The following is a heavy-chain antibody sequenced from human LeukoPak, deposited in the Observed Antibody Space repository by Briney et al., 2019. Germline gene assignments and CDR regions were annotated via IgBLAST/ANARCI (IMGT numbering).Heavy chain of an antibody. CDR2: IYYSGST. D-gene: IGHD3-16*01. V-gene: IGHV4-59*01. CDR3: ASYLGELAFDY. CDR1: GGSISSYY. J-gene: IGHJ4*02. Sequence: RTSETLSLTCTVSGGSISSYYWSWIRQPPGKGLEWIGYIYYSGSTNYNPSLKSRVTISVDTSKNQFSLKLSSVTAADTAVYYCASYLGELAFDYWGQGTLVTVSS.